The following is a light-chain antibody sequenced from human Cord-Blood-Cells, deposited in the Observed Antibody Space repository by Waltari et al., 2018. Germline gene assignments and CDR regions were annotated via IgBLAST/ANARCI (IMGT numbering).Light chain of an antibody. Sequence: SYELTQPPSVSVSPGQTASITCSGDKLGDKYACWYQQKPGQSPVLVIYQDSKLPSGIPERFSGSNSGNTATLTISGTQAMDEADDYCQAWDSSTADVVFGGGTKLTIL. J-gene: IGLJ2*01. CDR2: QDS. V-gene: IGLV3-1*01. CDR3: QAWDSSTADVV. CDR1: KLGDKY.